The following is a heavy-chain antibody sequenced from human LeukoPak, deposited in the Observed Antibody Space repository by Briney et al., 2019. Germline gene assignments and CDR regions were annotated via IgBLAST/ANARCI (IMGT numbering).Heavy chain of an antibody. CDR3: ARDRYYYDSSGYSRFDY. J-gene: IGHJ4*02. CDR1: GGSISSYY. V-gene: IGHV4-4*07. D-gene: IGHD3-22*01. CDR2: MHTSGST. Sequence: SETLSLTCTVSGGSISSYYWSWIRQPAGKGLEWIGRMHTSGSTNYNPSLKSRVTMSVDTSKNQFSLKLSSVTAADAAVYYCARDRYYYDSSGYSRFDYWGQGTLVTVSS.